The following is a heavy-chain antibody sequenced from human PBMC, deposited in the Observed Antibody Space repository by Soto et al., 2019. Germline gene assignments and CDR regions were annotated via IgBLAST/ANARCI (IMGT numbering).Heavy chain of an antibody. D-gene: IGHD2-2*01. V-gene: IGHV3-49*03. Sequence: LRLSCTASGFTFGDYAMSWFRQAPGKGLEWVGFIRSKAYGGTTEYAASVKGRFTISRDDSKSIAYLQMNSLKTEDTAVYYCTNIVVVPAAIRPRVAGDYYYGMDVWGQGTTVTVSS. CDR2: IRSKAYGGTT. J-gene: IGHJ6*02. CDR1: GFTFGDYA. CDR3: TNIVVVPAAIRPRVAGDYYYGMDV.